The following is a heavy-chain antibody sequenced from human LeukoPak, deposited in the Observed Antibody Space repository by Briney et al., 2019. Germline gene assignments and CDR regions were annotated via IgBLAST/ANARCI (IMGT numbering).Heavy chain of an antibody. J-gene: IGHJ4*02. D-gene: IGHD3-10*01. CDR3: VRGRQYFFDD. CDR2: FISMFGTP. V-gene: IGHV1-69*06. Sequence: SVKVSCEASGVTFTNYPMNWVRQAPGQGLEWMGRFISMFGTPNYAQKFQDRVTMTADKSTNTLYLELRNLRSEDTAMYYCVRGRQYFFDDWGQGTLVTVSS. CDR1: GVTFTNYP.